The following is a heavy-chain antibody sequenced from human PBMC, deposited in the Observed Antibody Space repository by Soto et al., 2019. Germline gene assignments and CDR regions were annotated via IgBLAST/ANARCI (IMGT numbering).Heavy chain of an antibody. Sequence: VPGPTLVNPTQTLTLTCTFSGFSLTTSGVGVGWIRQPPGKALEWLALIYWNDDKRYSPSLKSRLTITKDTSKNQVILTMTNMDPVDTVTYYCARQVLVTVEIYFDCWGQGNLVTVSS. D-gene: IGHD4-17*01. J-gene: IGHJ4*02. CDR3: ARQVLVTVEIYFDC. V-gene: IGHV2-5*01. CDR2: IYWNDDK. CDR1: GFSLTTSGVG.